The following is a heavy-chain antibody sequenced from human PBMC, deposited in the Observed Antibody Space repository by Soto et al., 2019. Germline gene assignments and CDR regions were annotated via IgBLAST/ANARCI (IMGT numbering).Heavy chain of an antibody. Sequence: GSTYYNPSLKSRVTISVDTSKNQFSLELSSVTAADTAVYYCARDPVVPAATSYGMDVWGQGTTVTVSS. D-gene: IGHD2-2*01. CDR3: ARDPVVPAATSYGMDV. V-gene: IGHV4-31*02. CDR2: GST. J-gene: IGHJ6*02.